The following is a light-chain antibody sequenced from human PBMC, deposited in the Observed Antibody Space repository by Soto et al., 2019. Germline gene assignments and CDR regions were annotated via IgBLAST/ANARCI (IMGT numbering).Light chain of an antibody. Sequence: IVMTLSPATLSVSPGERATLSCRASQSVSSNLAWYQQKPGQAPRLLIYDASNRATGIPARFSGSGSGTDFTLTISSLEPEDFAVYYCQQRSYWPLTFGGGAKVDTK. CDR1: QSVSSN. CDR2: DAS. CDR3: QQRSYWPLT. J-gene: IGKJ4*01. V-gene: IGKV3-11*01.